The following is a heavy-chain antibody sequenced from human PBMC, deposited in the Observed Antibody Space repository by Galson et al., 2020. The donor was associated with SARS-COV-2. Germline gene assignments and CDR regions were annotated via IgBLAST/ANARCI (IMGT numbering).Heavy chain of an antibody. D-gene: IGHD3-9*01. Sequence: SGPTLVKPTQTLTLTCTFSGFSLSTSGMCVSWIRQPPGKALEWLALIDWDDDKYYSTSLKTRLTISKDTSKNQVVLTMTNMDPVDTATYYCARINYDILTGYHYGMDVWGQGTTVTVSS. V-gene: IGHV2-70*01. J-gene: IGHJ6*02. CDR3: ARINYDILTGYHYGMDV. CDR1: GFSLSTSGMC. CDR2: IDWDDDK.